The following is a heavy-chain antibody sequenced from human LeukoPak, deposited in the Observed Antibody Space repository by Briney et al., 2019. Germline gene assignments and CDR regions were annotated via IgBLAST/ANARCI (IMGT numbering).Heavy chain of an antibody. D-gene: IGHD3-10*01. Sequence: GGSLRLSCAASGFTFDDYAMHWVRQAPGKGLEWVSLISGDGGSTYYADSVKGRFTISRDNSKNSLYLQMNSLRTEDTALYYCANGFMVRGVIAEEHLDYWGQGTLVTVSS. V-gene: IGHV3-43*02. CDR3: ANGFMVRGVIAEEHLDY. CDR2: ISGDGGST. CDR1: GFTFDDYA. J-gene: IGHJ4*02.